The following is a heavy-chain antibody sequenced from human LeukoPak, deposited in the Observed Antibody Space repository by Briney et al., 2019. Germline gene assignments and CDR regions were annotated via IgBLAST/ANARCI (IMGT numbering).Heavy chain of an antibody. CDR1: GGSFSGYY. J-gene: IGHJ4*02. Sequence: PSETLSLTCAVYGGSFSGYYWSWIRQPPGKGLEWIGEINHSGSTNYNPSLKSRVTISVDTSKNQFSLKLSSVTAADTAVYYCARGRRDAIVVVPAAMFDYWGQGTLVTVSS. CDR3: ARGRRDAIVVVPAAMFDY. CDR2: INHSGST. V-gene: IGHV4-34*01. D-gene: IGHD2-2*01.